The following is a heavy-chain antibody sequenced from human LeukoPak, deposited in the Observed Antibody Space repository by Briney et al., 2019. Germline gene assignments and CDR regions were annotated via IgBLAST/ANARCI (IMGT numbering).Heavy chain of an antibody. J-gene: IGHJ4*02. Sequence: SETLSLTCTVSGYSISSGYYWGWIRQPPGKGLEWIGSIYHSGSTYYNPSLKSRVTISVDTSKNQFSLKLSSVTAADTAVYYCARELYVLRFLEWSSFDYWGQGTLVTVSS. D-gene: IGHD3-3*01. CDR3: ARELYVLRFLEWSSFDY. CDR1: GYSISSGYY. CDR2: IYHSGST. V-gene: IGHV4-38-2*02.